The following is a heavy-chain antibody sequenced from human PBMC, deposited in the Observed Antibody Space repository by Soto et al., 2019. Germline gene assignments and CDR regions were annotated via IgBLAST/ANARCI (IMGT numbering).Heavy chain of an antibody. J-gene: IGHJ5*02. D-gene: IGHD4-4*01. CDR3: ARGIRAQTTVTTGEFDP. V-gene: IGHV1-69*06. CDR2: IIPIFGTA. Sequence: ASVKVSCKASGGTVSSYATSWVRQAPGQGLEWMGGIIPIFGTANYAQKFQGRVTITADKSTSTAYMELSSLRSEDTAVYYCARGIRAQTTVTTGEFDPWGQGPPFTASS. CDR1: GGTVSSYA.